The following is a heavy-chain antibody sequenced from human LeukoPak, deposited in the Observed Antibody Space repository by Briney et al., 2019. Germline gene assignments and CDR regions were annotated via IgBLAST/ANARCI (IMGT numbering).Heavy chain of an antibody. D-gene: IGHD5-24*01. CDR2: INQDGSEK. V-gene: IGHV3-7*03. J-gene: IGHJ5*01. CDR1: GFTFNSYW. CDR3: AKDDNWLQFES. Sequence: GGSLRLSCAASGFTFNSYWMSWVRQAPGKGLEWVANINQDGSEKYYVDSVKGRFTISRDNAKNTLYLQMNSLRAEDTAVYYCAKDDNWLQFESWGQGTLVTVSS.